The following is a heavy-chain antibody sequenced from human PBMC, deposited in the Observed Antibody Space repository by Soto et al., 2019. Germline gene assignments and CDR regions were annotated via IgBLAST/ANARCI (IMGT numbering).Heavy chain of an antibody. CDR3: AREKSPYYYDSSGYHHDAFDI. CDR2: IYYSGST. J-gene: IGHJ3*02. V-gene: IGHV4-59*12. D-gene: IGHD3-22*01. CDR1: GDSISSYY. Sequence: SETLSLTCTVSGDSISSYYWSWIRQPPGKGLEWIGYIYYSGSTNYNPSLKRRVTISVDTSKNQFSLKLSSVTAADTAVYYCAREKSPYYYDSSGYHHDAFDIWGQGTMVTVSS.